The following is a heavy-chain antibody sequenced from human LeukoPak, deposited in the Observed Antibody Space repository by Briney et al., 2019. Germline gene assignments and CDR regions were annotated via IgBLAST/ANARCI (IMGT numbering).Heavy chain of an antibody. Sequence: GGSLRLSCAASGFTVSSSYMSWVRQAPGKGLEWVSVIYSGGSTYYADSVKGRFTISRDNSKNTLYLQMNSLRAEDTAVYYCARVEAGDAFDIWGQGTMVTVSS. CDR3: ARVEAGDAFDI. CDR2: IYSGGST. D-gene: IGHD6-19*01. V-gene: IGHV3-66*01. J-gene: IGHJ3*02. CDR1: GFTVSSSY.